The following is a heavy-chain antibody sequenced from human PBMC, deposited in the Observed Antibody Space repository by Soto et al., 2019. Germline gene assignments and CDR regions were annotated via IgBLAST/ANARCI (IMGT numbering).Heavy chain of an antibody. CDR2: ISYDGSNK. J-gene: IGHJ4*02. CDR3: AKGVDDYGDSDFDY. D-gene: IGHD4-17*01. V-gene: IGHV3-30*18. CDR1: GFTISSYG. Sequence: GGSLRLSCAASGFTISSYGMHWVRQAPGKGLEWVAVISYDGSNKYYADSVKGRFTISRDNSKNTLYLQMNSLRAEDTAVYYCAKGVDDYGDSDFDYWGQGTLVTVSS.